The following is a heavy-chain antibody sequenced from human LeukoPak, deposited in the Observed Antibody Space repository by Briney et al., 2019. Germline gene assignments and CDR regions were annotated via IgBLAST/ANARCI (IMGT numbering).Heavy chain of an antibody. Sequence: PGGSLRLSCAASGFTVSNNYINWVRQAPGKGLEWVSLIYGSGSADYADSVKGRFTISRDNSMNTVYLQMNSLRAEDTAVYYCARINFSDDYWGQGTLVTVSS. CDR1: GFTVSNNY. V-gene: IGHV3-66*01. CDR2: IYGSGSA. D-gene: IGHD6-19*01. J-gene: IGHJ4*02. CDR3: ARINFSDDY.